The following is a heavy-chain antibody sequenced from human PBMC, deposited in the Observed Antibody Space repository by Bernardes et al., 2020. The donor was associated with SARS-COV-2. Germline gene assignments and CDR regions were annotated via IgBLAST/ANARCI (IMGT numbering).Heavy chain of an antibody. CDR1: GYTFTGYY. Sequence: ASVKVSCKASGYTFTGYYMHWVRQAPGQGLEWMGWINPNSGGTNYAQKCQGWVTMTRDTSISTAYMELSRLRSDDTAVYYCARAGSYGYYYYYGMDVWGQGTTVTVSS. D-gene: IGHD5-18*01. CDR3: ARAGSYGYYYYYGMDV. CDR2: INPNSGGT. V-gene: IGHV1-2*04. J-gene: IGHJ6*02.